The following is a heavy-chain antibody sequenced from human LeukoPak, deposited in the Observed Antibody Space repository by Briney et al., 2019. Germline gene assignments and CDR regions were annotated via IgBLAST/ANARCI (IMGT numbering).Heavy chain of an antibody. Sequence: PGGSLRLSCEASGFTFSAYAMTWVRQAPGKGLEWVANIKEDGSEKYYVDSVKGRFTISRDNAKNSLCLQMNSLRAEDTAIYYCVRSGGYWGQGTLVTVSS. CDR1: GFTFSAYA. CDR2: IKEDGSEK. J-gene: IGHJ4*02. D-gene: IGHD1-26*01. CDR3: VRSGGY. V-gene: IGHV3-7*05.